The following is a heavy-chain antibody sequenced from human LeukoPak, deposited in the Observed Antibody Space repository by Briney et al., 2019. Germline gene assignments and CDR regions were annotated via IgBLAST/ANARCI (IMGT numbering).Heavy chain of an antibody. V-gene: IGHV1-46*01. CDR3: ARDSGYYYYGMDV. Sequence: GASVKVSCKASGYTFTSYHMHWVQQAPGQGLEWMGIITPGDASTTYAQRFQGRVTMTRDTSTSTVYMELSSLRSEDTAVYYCARDSGYYYYGMDVWGQGTTVTVSS. J-gene: IGHJ6*02. CDR2: ITPGDAST. CDR1: GYTFTSYH.